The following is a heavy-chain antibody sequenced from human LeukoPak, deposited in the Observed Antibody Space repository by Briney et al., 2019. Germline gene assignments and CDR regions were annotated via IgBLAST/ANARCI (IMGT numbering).Heavy chain of an antibody. D-gene: IGHD4-17*01. CDR3: ARVGYGDYSDY. CDR1: GGSFSGYY. V-gene: IGHV4-34*01. CDR2: INHSGST. Sequence: SETLSLTCAVYGGSFSGYYWSWIRQPPGKGLEWIGEINHSGSTNYNPSLKSRVTISVDTSKNQFSLKLSSVTAADTAVYYCARVGYGDYSDYWGQGTLVTVSS. J-gene: IGHJ4*02.